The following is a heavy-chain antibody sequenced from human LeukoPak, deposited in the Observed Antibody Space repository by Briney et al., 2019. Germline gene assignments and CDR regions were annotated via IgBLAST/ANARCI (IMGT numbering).Heavy chain of an antibody. CDR1: GFTFSSYE. J-gene: IGHJ4*02. CDR3: AKVYSSSWYQDY. Sequence: GGSLRLSCAASGFTFSSYEMNWVRQAPGKGLEWVAVISYDGSNKYYADSVKGRFTISRDNSKNTLYLQMNSLRAEDTAVYYCAKVYSSSWYQDYWGQGTLVTVSS. D-gene: IGHD6-13*01. CDR2: ISYDGSNK. V-gene: IGHV3-30*18.